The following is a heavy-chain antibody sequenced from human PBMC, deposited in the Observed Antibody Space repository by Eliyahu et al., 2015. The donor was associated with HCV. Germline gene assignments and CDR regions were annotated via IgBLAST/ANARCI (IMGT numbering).Heavy chain of an antibody. CDR3: AKGAGGSGYKSRQADY. CDR2: ISGSGGST. V-gene: IGHV3-23*01. Sequence: EVQLLESGGGLVQPGGSLRLSCAASGFTFSSYAMXWVRQAPGKGLEWVSAISGSGGSTYYADSVKGRFTISRDNSKNTLYLQMNSLRAEDTAVYYCAKGAGGSGYKSRQADYWGQGTLVTVSS. J-gene: IGHJ4*02. D-gene: IGHD6-19*01. CDR1: GFTFSSYA.